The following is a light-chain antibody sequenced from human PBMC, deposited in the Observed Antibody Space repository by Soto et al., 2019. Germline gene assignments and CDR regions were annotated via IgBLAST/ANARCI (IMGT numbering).Light chain of an antibody. Sequence: DIPLTPSPSSLSASVGDRVTIACPASHNIYNYLNWYQHRPGKAHKVLIFDAYNLESGVQSRFTGSGSGTHFSLTIKSLQPEDVATYYCQHYDNLPLTFGGGTKVDIK. V-gene: IGKV1-33*01. CDR3: QHYDNLPLT. CDR1: HNIYNY. J-gene: IGKJ4*01. CDR2: DAY.